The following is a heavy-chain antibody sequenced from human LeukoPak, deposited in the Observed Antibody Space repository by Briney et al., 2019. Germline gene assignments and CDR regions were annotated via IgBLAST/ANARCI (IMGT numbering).Heavy chain of an antibody. CDR2: IYHSGST. D-gene: IGHD3-10*01. V-gene: IGHV4-38-2*02. CDR1: GYSISSGYY. Sequence: SETLSLTCTVSGYSISSGYYWGRIRQPPGKGLEWIGSIYHSGSTYYNPSLKSRVTISVDTSKNQFSLKLSSVTAADTAVYYCASQVDYYGSLYYYYGMDVWGQGTTVTVSS. J-gene: IGHJ6*02. CDR3: ASQVDYYGSLYYYYGMDV.